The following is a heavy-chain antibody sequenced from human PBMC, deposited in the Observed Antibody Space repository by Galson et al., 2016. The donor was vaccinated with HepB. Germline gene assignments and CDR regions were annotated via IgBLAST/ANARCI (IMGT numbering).Heavy chain of an antibody. Sequence: SLRLSCAASGFTFSAHYMSWVRQAPGKGLEWVSYISRNGSQIHYAHSVKGRFTISRDNAKKSLFLQMSRLSAEDTAVYFCAGAPYCWSYFDFWGQGTLVTASS. CDR1: GFTFSAHY. CDR2: ISRNGSQI. D-gene: IGHD3-3*01. J-gene: IGHJ4*02. V-gene: IGHV3-11*04. CDR3: AGAPYCWSYFDF.